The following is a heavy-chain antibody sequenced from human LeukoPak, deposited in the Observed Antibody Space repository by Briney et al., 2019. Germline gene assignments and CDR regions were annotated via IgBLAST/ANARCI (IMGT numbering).Heavy chain of an antibody. CDR3: ASLNWGYAPPNDY. CDR1: GGPFSGYY. D-gene: IGHD7-27*01. J-gene: IGHJ4*02. CDR2: INHSGST. Sequence: SETLSLTCAVYGGPFSGYYWSWIRQPPGKWLELIGEINHSGSTNYNPSLKSRLTISVDTSQNQFSLKLSSVTAADTAVYYCASLNWGYAPPNDYWGQGTLVTVPS. V-gene: IGHV4-34*01.